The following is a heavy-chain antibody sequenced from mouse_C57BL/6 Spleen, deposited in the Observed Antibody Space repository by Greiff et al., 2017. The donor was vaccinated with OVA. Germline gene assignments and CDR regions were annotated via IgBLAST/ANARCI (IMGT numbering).Heavy chain of an antibody. J-gene: IGHJ4*01. V-gene: IGHV1-5*01. Sequence: VQLQQSGTVLARPGASVKMSCKTSGYTFTSYWMHWVKQRPGQGLEWIGAIYPGNSDTSYNQKFKGKAKLTAVTSASTAYMELSSLTNEDSAVYYCTRERELFYAMDYWGQGTSVTVSS. CDR2: IYPGNSDT. CDR3: TRERELFYAMDY. CDR1: GYTFTSYW.